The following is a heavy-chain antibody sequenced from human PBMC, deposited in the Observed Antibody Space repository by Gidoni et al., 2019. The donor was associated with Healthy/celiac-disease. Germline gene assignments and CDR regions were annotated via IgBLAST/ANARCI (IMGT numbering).Heavy chain of an antibody. J-gene: IGHJ4*02. V-gene: IGHV3-15*07. CDR3: TTNLGYSGYVSLDDY. Sequence: EVQLVESGGGLVKPGGSLRLSCAASGFTFSNAWMNWVRQAPGKGLEWVGRIKSKTDGGTTDYAAPVKGRFTISRDDSKNTLYLQMNSLKTEDTAVYYCTTNLGYSGYVSLDDYWGQGTLVTVSS. D-gene: IGHD5-12*01. CDR1: GFTFSNAW. CDR2: IKSKTDGGTT.